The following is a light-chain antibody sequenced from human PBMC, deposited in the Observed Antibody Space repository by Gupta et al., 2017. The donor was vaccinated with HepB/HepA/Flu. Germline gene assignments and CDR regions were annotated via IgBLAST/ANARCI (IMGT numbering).Light chain of an antibody. V-gene: IGLV7-43*01. CDR1: SGAVTSGYY. Sequence: QTLLFLMPSPSVPAAVTVTVTCPSSSGAVTSGYYANWFQQKPGQAPRALIYSTSNKHSWAPARFSGSLLGSKAALTLSGVQPEYEAEYYCLIYYGGAQVFGGGTKLTVL. J-gene: IGLJ2*01. CDR2: STS. CDR3: LIYYGGAQV.